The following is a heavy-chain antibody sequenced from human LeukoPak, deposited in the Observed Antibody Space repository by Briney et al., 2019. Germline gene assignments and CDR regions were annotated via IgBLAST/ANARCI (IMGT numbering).Heavy chain of an antibody. V-gene: IGHV1-69*05. J-gene: IGHJ5*02. CDR3: ARASLRYSSSWGFDP. Sequence: GSSVKVSCKASGGTFSSYAISWVRQAPGQGLEWMGGIIPIFGTANYAQKFQGRVTITTDGSTSTAYMELSSLRSEDTAVYYCARASLRYSSSWGFDPWGQGTLVTVSS. CDR2: IIPIFGTA. CDR1: GGTFSSYA. D-gene: IGHD6-13*01.